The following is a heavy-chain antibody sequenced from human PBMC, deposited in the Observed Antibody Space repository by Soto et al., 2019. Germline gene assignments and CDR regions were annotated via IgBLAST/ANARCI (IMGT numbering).Heavy chain of an antibody. CDR2: IYDSGSTT. J-gene: IGHJ4*02. Sequence: PSETLSLTCTVSGGSISSSYWSWIRQPPGKGLEWIGYIYDSGSTTSYADSVKGRFTISRDNAKNTLYLQMNSLRVEDTAVYYCARSPSSGWYYFDYWGQGTLVTVSS. V-gene: IGHV4-59*12. D-gene: IGHD6-19*01. CDR3: ARSPSSGWYYFDY. CDR1: GGSISSSY.